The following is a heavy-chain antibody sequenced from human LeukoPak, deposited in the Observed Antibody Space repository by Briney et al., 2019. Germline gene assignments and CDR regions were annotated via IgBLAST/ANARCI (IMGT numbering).Heavy chain of an antibody. CDR1: GFTFDTYA. CDR3: ARVITGSTYGQFDY. V-gene: IGHV3-74*01. Sequence: GGSLRLSCAASGFTFDTYAMTWVRQAPGKGLVWVSRINSDGSRTNYADCVKGRFTISRDNAKNTVFLQMNSLRAEDAAVYYCARVITGSTYGQFDYWGQGALATVSS. D-gene: IGHD5-18*01. CDR2: INSDGSRT. J-gene: IGHJ4*02.